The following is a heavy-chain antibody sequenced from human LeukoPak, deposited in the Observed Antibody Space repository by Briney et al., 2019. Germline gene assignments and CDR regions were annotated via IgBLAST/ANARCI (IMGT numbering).Heavy chain of an antibody. CDR2: IEWNGGST. CDR1: GFTFDDYG. CDR3: ARDGDYTYLDY. V-gene: IGHV3-20*04. J-gene: IGHJ4*02. D-gene: IGHD4-11*01. Sequence: QSGGSLRLSCAASGFTFDDYGMSWVRQVPGRGLEWVSNIEWNGGSTRYADSVKGRFTISRDNAKNSLYLQMNSLRAEDTAFYYCARDGDYTYLDYWGQGTLVTVSS.